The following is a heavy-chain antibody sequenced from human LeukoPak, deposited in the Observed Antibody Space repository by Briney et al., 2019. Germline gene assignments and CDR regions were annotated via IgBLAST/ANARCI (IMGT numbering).Heavy chain of an antibody. Sequence: ASVKVSCKASGYTFTSYYMHWVRQAPGQGLEWMGIINPSGGSTSYAQKFQGRVTMTRDMSTSTVYMELSSLRSEDTAVYYCARDGGQYSSGWYEGYYYYMDVWGKGTTVTVSS. D-gene: IGHD6-19*01. CDR1: GYTFTSYY. CDR2: INPSGGST. J-gene: IGHJ6*03. V-gene: IGHV1-46*01. CDR3: ARDGGQYSSGWYEGYYYYMDV.